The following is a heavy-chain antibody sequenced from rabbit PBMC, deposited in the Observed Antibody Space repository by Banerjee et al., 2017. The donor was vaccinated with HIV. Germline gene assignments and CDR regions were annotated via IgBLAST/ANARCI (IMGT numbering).Heavy chain of an antibody. J-gene: IGHJ4*01. D-gene: IGHD2-1*01. Sequence: QEQLKETGGGLVQPGGSLTLSCKASGFDFSSYYMSWVRQAPGKGLEWIGCIYTGSGSTYYASWAKGRFTITRSTSLNTVTLQGTSLTAADTATYFCARDPYGVNGYDTLWGPGTLVTV. CDR1: GFDFSSYY. CDR2: IYTGSGST. V-gene: IGHV1S47*01. CDR3: ARDPYGVNGYDTL.